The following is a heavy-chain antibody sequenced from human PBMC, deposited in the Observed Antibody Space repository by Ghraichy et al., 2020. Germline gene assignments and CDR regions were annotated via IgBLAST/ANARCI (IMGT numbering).Heavy chain of an antibody. CDR3: AKTLQGAGWLGSGMDV. CDR1: GFTFSSYA. CDR2: VSFSGGST. Sequence: GGSLRLSCAASGFTFSSYAMNWVRQAPGKGLEWVSAVSFSGGSTYYPDSVRGRFTISRDNSMNTLYLQMNSLRGEDTAVYYCAKTLQGAGWLGSGMDVWGQGTTVTVSS. V-gene: IGHV3-23*01. D-gene: IGHD6-19*01. J-gene: IGHJ6*02.